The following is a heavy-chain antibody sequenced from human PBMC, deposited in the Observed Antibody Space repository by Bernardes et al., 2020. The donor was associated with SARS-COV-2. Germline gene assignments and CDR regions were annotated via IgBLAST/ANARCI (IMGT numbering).Heavy chain of an antibody. D-gene: IGHD4-17*01. CDR3: ATLSRYGDYGNY. CDR1: RFTSSAYT. V-gene: IGHV3-23*01. Sequence: FPRLSPAASRFTSSAYTISWVLPSPGKGLEWVSPVGISATSTFFVASVQGRFTISRDNTKNTVSLQMNSLRVEDTAVYYCATLSRYGDYGNYWGQGTLVTVSS. CDR2: VGISATST. J-gene: IGHJ4*02.